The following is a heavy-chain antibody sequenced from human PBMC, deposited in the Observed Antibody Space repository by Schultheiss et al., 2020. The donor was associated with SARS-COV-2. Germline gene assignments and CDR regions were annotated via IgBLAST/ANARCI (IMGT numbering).Heavy chain of an antibody. CDR3: AGGGGYNRKFDY. D-gene: IGHD5-24*01. Sequence: SETLSLTCAVYGGSFSGYYWSWIRQPPGKGLEWIGEINHSGSTNYNPSLKSRVTISVDTSKNQFSLKLSSVTAADTAVYYCAGGGGYNRKFDYWGQGTLVTVSS. J-gene: IGHJ4*02. V-gene: IGHV4-34*01. CDR1: GGSFSGYY. CDR2: INHSGST.